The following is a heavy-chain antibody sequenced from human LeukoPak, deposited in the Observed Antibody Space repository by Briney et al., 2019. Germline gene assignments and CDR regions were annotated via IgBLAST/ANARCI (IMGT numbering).Heavy chain of an antibody. Sequence: VASVKVSCKASGGTFSSYAISWVRQAPGQGLEWMGRIIPIFGTANYAQKFQGRVTITTDESTCTAYMELSSLRSEDTAVYYCARGGIVVGTLSDAFDIWGQGTMVTVSS. CDR2: IIPIFGTA. CDR3: ARGGIVVGTLSDAFDI. J-gene: IGHJ3*02. D-gene: IGHD3-22*01. V-gene: IGHV1-69*05. CDR1: GGTFSSYA.